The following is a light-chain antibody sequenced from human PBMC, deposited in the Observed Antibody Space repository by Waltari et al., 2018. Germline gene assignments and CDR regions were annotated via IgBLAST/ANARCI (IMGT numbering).Light chain of an antibody. CDR2: RDN. CDR1: RSNIGTGYD. CDR3: QSYDGSLIAVV. J-gene: IGLJ2*01. V-gene: IGLV1-40*01. Sequence: QSVLTQPPSVSGAPGQRVTISCTGSRSNIGTGYDVHWYQHIPGKAPKLLILRDNRRPSGVPDRFSASKSGTSASLAITGLQAEDEGDYYCQSYDGSLIAVVFGGGTKLTVL.